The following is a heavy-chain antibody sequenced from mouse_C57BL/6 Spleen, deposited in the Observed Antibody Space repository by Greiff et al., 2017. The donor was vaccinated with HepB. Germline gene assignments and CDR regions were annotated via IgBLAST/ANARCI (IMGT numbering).Heavy chain of an antibody. D-gene: IGHD2-5*01. CDR3: AKGDYYSNPYAMDY. V-gene: IGHV1-39*01. Sequence: EVQLQQSGPELVKPGASVKISCKASGYSFTDYNMNWVKQSNGKSLEWIGVINPNYGTTSYNQKFKGKATLTVDQSSSTAYMQLNSLTSEDSADYYCAKGDYYSNPYAMDYWGQGTSVTVSS. CDR1: GYSFTDYN. J-gene: IGHJ4*01. CDR2: INPNYGTT.